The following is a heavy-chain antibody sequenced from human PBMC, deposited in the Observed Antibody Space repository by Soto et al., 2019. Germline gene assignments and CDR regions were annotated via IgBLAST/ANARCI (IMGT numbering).Heavy chain of an antibody. V-gene: IGHV4-31*02. CDR3: VRGADRYKCGF. J-gene: IGHJ4*02. CDR2: VHYSGTI. Sequence: WTWIRQHPGKGLEWIGYVHYSGTIYYNPSLRSRVTMSVDTSKNQVSLELSSVTVADTAVYYCVRGADRYKCGFWGQGTLVTVSS. D-gene: IGHD2-21*02.